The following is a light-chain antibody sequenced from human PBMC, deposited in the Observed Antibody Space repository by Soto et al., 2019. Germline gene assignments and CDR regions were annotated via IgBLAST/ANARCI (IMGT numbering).Light chain of an antibody. CDR2: GAS. CDR1: QSVSSTY. Sequence: VVLTQSPGTLSLSPGERATLSCRASQSVSSTYLAWYQQRPGQAPRLLIYGASTRATDIPDRISGSGSGTDFTLTVSRLEPEDFAVYYCQHYGSTPWSFGQGTKVEIK. V-gene: IGKV3-20*01. CDR3: QHYGSTPWS. J-gene: IGKJ1*01.